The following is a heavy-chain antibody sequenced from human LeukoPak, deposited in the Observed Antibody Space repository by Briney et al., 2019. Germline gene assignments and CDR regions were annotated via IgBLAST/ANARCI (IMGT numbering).Heavy chain of an antibody. J-gene: IGHJ6*02. Sequence: PGGSLRLSCAASGFTFSSYGMPWVRQAPGKGLEWVAVIWYDGSNKYYADSVKGRFTISRDNSKNTLYLQMNSLRAEDTAVYYCARALNSGSYYGVYYYYGMDVWGQGTTVTVSS. CDR2: IWYDGSNK. V-gene: IGHV3-33*01. CDR3: ARALNSGSYYGVYYYYGMDV. D-gene: IGHD1-26*01. CDR1: GFTFSSYG.